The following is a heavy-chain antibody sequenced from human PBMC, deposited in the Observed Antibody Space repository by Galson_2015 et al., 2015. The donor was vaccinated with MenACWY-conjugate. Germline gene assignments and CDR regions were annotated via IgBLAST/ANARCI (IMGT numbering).Heavy chain of an antibody. CDR2: ISCSGNPI. CDR3: ARVPGCSYGYYDW. J-gene: IGHJ4*02. D-gene: IGHD5-18*01. V-gene: IGHV3-48*02. CDR1: GFTFGSYS. Sequence: SLRLSCAASGFTFGSYSMNWVRQTPGKGLEWLSYISCSGNPIYYADSVKGRFTISRDNAKNSLYLQMNTLRDEDTAVYYCARVPGCSYGYYDWWGQGTLVTVSS.